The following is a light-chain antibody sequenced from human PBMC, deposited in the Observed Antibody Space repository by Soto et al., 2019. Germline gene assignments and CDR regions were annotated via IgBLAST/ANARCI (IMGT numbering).Light chain of an antibody. CDR2: GAS. CDR1: HSVRSN. V-gene: IGKV3-15*01. CDR3: QQYNNWPPWT. Sequence: EIVMTQSPATLSVAPGERATLTCRASHSVRSNLAWYQQKPGQAPRLLIYGASTRASGIPARFSGSGSGTEFTLTISSLKSEDYAVYYCQQYNNWPPWTFGQGTKVDIK. J-gene: IGKJ1*01.